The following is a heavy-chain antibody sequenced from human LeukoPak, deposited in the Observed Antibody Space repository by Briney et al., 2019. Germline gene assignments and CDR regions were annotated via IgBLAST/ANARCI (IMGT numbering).Heavy chain of an antibody. J-gene: IGHJ1*01. CDR1: GYTFTSYY. V-gene: IGHV1-46*01. CDR3: ARDRRGCSSTSCYDEYFQH. CDR2: INPSGGST. D-gene: IGHD2-2*01. Sequence: ASVKVSCKASGYTFTSYYMHWVRQAPGQGLEWMGIINPSGGSTSYAQKLQGRVTMTRDTSTSTVYMELSSLRSEDTAVYYCARDRRGCSSTSCYDEYFQHWGQGTLVTVSS.